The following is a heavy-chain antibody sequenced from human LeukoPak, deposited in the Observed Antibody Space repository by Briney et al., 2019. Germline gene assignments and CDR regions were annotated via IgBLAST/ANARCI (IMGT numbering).Heavy chain of an antibody. CDR3: ARDLYRYCSGGSCRQFDY. D-gene: IGHD2-15*01. CDR1: GGSISSYY. J-gene: IGHJ4*02. Sequence: PSETLSLICTVSGGSISSYYWSWIRQPAGKGLEWIGRIHTSGSTNYNPSLKSRVTMSVDTSKNQFSLKLSSVTAADTAVYYCARDLYRYCSGGSCRQFDYWGQGTLVTVSS. CDR2: IHTSGST. V-gene: IGHV4-4*07.